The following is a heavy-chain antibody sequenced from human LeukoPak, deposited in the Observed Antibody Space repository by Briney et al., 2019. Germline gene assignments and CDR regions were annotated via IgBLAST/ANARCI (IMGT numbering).Heavy chain of an antibody. V-gene: IGHV2-5*02. J-gene: IGHJ3*02. CDR2: IYWDDDK. CDR3: AHEDYYGSGSFAFDI. CDR1: GFSLSTSGVG. Sequence: SGPTLVKPTQTLTLTCTFSGFSLSTSGVGVGWIRQPPGKALEWLALIYWDDDKRYSPSLKSRLTITKDTSKNQVVLTMTNMDPVDTATYYCAHEDYYGSGSFAFDIWGQGTMVTVSS. D-gene: IGHD3-10*01.